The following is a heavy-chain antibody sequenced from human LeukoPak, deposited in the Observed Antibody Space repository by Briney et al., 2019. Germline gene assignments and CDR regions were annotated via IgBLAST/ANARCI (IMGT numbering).Heavy chain of an antibody. D-gene: IGHD1-1*01. Sequence: GGSLRLSCAASGFTFSSYSMNWVRQAPGKGLDWVSYISSSGSYIYYADSVKGRFTISRDNAQNSLYLQMNSLRADDTAVYYCARDLSQGATTDTLGYFDYWGQGALVTVSS. CDR2: ISSSGSYI. J-gene: IGHJ4*02. CDR3: ARDLSQGATTDTLGYFDY. CDR1: GFTFSSYS. V-gene: IGHV3-21*01.